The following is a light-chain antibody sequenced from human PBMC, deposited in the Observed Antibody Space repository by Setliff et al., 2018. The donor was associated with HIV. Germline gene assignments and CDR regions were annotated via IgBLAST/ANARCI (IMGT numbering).Light chain of an antibody. CDR1: SSDIGAFDY. Sequence: SVLTQPASVSGSPGQSITISCTGTSSDIGAFDYVSWYQHHPGKAPKLIIYEVINRPSGISSRFSGAKSGNAASLTISGLPADDEADYHCSSYTSDNTLVFGGGTKVTVL. J-gene: IGLJ3*02. CDR3: SSYTSDNTLV. CDR2: EVI. V-gene: IGLV2-14*01.